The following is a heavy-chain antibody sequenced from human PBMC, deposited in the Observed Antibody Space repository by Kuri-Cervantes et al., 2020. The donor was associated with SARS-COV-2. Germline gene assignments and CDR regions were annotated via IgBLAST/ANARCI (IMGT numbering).Heavy chain of an antibody. V-gene: IGHV3-30*02. CDR3: AKERSSRVAVAQ. CDR2: IRYDGSNK. D-gene: IGHD6-19*01. J-gene: IGHJ4*02. CDR1: GFTFSSYG. Sequence: GESLKISCAASGFTFSSYGMHWVRQAPGKGLEWVAFIRYDGSNKYYADSVKGRFTISRDNSKNTLYLQMNSLRAEDTAVYYCAKERSSRVAVAQWGQGTLVTVSS.